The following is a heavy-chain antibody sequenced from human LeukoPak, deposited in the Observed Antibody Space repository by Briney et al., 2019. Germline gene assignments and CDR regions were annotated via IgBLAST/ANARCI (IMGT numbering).Heavy chain of an antibody. J-gene: IGHJ6*03. V-gene: IGHV3-30*02. CDR2: MRYDGSNK. D-gene: IGHD5-12*01. Sequence: GSLRLSCAASGFTFISYGMHWVRQAPGKGLEWVAFMRYDGSNKYYADSVKGRFTISRDNSKNTLYLQMKSLRAEDTAVYYCAKGGGYEAQYYYYYLDVWGKGTTVTISS. CDR3: AKGGGYEAQYYYYYLDV. CDR1: GFTFISYG.